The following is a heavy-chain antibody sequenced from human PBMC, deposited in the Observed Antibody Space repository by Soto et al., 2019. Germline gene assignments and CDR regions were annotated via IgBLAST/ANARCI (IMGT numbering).Heavy chain of an antibody. CDR2: INHSGST. Sequence: SETLSLTCAVYGGSFSGYYWSWIRQPPGKGLEWIGEINHSGSTNYNPSLKTRVTISVDTSKNQFSLKLSSVTAADTAVYYCARGRYCSGGSCYSGYYYYYYMDVWGKGTTVTVSS. V-gene: IGHV4-34*01. CDR1: GGSFSGYY. CDR3: ARGRYCSGGSCYSGYYYYYYMDV. J-gene: IGHJ6*03. D-gene: IGHD2-15*01.